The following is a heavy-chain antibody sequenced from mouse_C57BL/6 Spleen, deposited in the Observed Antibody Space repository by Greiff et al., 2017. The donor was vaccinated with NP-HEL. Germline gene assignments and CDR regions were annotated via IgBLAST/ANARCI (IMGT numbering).Heavy chain of an antibody. V-gene: IGHV1-64*01. J-gene: IGHJ2*01. CDR2: IHPNSGST. CDR1: GYTFISYW. D-gene: IGHD2-1*01. CDR3: ARGVNYPYFDY. Sequence: QVQLQQPGAELVKPGASVKLSCKASGYTFISYWMHWVKQRPGQGLEWIGMIHPNSGSTNYNEKFKSKATLTVDKSSSTAYMQLSSLTSENSAVYYCARGVNYPYFDYWGQGTTLTVSS.